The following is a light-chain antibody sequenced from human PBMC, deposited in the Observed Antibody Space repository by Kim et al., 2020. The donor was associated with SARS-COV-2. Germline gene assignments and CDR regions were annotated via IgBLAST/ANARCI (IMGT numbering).Light chain of an antibody. CDR2: EDN. CDR3: QSYDSSNWV. CDR1: GGSIARNS. Sequence: GKTVTIACTRRGGSIARNSVQWYQQRPGSAPTTVIYEDNQRPSGVPARFSGSIDRSSNSASLTISGLKTEDEADYYCQSYDSSNWVFGGGTQLTVL. J-gene: IGLJ3*02. V-gene: IGLV6-57*03.